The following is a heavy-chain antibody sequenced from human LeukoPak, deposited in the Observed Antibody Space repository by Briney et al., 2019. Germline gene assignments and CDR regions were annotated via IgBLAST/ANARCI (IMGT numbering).Heavy chain of an antibody. D-gene: IGHD3-22*01. CDR2: FDPEDGET. J-gene: IGHJ4*02. CDR3: ATVGYDSSGPYFDY. CDR1: GYTLTELS. V-gene: IGHV1-24*01. Sequence: ASVKVSCTVSGYTLTELSMHWVRQAPGKGLEWMGGFDPEDGETIYAQKFQGRVTMTEDTSTDTAYMELSSLRSEDTAVYYCATVGYDSSGPYFDYWGQGTLVTVSS.